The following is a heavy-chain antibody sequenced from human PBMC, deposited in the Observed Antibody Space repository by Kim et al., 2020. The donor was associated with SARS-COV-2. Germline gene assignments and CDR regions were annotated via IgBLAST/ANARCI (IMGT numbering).Heavy chain of an antibody. CDR3: VKDLRVYHDYGDEHPTRP. D-gene: IGHD4-17*01. J-gene: IGHJ5*02. CDR1: GFTFSSYA. V-gene: IGHV3-64D*09. CDR2: ISSNGGST. Sequence: GGSLRLSCSASGFTFSSYAMHWVRQAPGKGLEYVSAISSNGGSTYYADSVKGRFTISRDNSKNTLYLQMSSLRAEDTAVYYCVKDLRVYHDYGDEHPTRPWGQGTLVTVSS.